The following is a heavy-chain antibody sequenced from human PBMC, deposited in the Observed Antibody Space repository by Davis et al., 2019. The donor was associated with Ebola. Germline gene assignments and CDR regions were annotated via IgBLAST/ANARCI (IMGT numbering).Heavy chain of an antibody. CDR2: IVSIGDT. Sequence: GGSLRLSCAASAFTFSSHDMHWVRQATGKGLEWVSAIVSIGDTYYQDSVQGRFTISRENAKNSLYLQMNSLRAGDTAVYYCVRVGSAWNFDLWGRGTLVTVSS. J-gene: IGHJ2*01. CDR3: VRVGSAWNFDL. D-gene: IGHD3-10*01. V-gene: IGHV3-13*04. CDR1: AFTFSSHD.